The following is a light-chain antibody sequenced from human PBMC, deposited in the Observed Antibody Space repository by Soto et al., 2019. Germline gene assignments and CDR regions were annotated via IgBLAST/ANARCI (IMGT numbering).Light chain of an antibody. CDR1: RSDVGGYNF. CDR2: DVT. J-gene: IGLJ1*01. CDR3: SSYTSISTYV. V-gene: IGLV2-14*01. Sequence: SLLAQPSPLSGSPGQSITLSCPGTRSDVGGYNFVSWYQQHPDKAPKLMIYDVTNRPSGVSNRFSGSKSGNTASLTISGLQAEDEADYYCSSYTSISTYVFGTGTKVTVL.